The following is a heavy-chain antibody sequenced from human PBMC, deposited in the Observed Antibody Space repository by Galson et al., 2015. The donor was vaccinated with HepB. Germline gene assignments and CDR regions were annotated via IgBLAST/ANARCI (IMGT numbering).Heavy chain of an antibody. V-gene: IGHV5-51*01. J-gene: IGHJ6*02. Sequence: QSGAEVKKPGESLKISCKGSGYSFTSYWIGWVRQMPGKGLEWMGIIYPGDSDTRYSPSFQGQVTISADKSISTAYLQWSSLKASDTAMYYCARHGRYCSGGSCYPFYYCYGMDVWGQGTTVTVSS. CDR3: ARHGRYCSGGSCYPFYYCYGMDV. CDR1: GYSFTSYW. D-gene: IGHD2-15*01. CDR2: IYPGDSDT.